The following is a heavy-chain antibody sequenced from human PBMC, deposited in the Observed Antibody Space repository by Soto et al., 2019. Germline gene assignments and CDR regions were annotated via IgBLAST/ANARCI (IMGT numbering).Heavy chain of an antibody. J-gene: IGHJ6*03. CDR3: ARVPHYDFWSGYYPGNYYHMDV. CDR1: GFTFSSYS. Sequence: PGGSLRLSCAASGFTFSSYSMNWVRQAPGKGLEWVSSISSSSSYIYYADSVKGRFTISRDNAKNSLYLQMNSLRAEDTAVYYCARVPHYDFWSGYYPGNYYHMDVWGKGTTVTVSS. V-gene: IGHV3-21*01. D-gene: IGHD3-3*01. CDR2: ISSSSSYI.